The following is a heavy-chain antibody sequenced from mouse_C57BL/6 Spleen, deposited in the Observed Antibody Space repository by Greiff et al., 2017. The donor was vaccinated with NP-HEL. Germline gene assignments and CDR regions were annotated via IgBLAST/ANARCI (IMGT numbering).Heavy chain of an antibody. V-gene: IGHV1-59*01. CDR2: IDPSDSYT. CDR1: GYTFTSYW. D-gene: IGHD2-1*01. J-gene: IGHJ2*01. CDR3: ARGDYGNLFDY. Sequence: QVQLQQPGAELVRPGTSVKLSCKASGYTFTSYWMHWVKQRPGQGLEWIGVIDPSDSYTNYNQKFKGKATLTVDTSSSTAYMQLSSLTSEDSAVYYCARGDYGNLFDYWGQGTTLTVSS.